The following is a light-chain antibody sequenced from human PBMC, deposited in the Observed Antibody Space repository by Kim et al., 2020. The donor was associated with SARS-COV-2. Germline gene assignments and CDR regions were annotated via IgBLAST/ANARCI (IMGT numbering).Light chain of an antibody. CDR3: MQGIHPIT. J-gene: IGKJ5*01. Sequence: DVVMTQSPLSLPVTLGQPASISYRSSQSLEYSDGNTYLNWFQQRPGQSPRRLSYKVSNRDSGVPDRFSGSGSGTDFTLKISRVEAEDVGVYYCMQGIHPITFGQGTRLEIK. CDR2: KVS. CDR1: QSLEYSDGNTY. V-gene: IGKV2-30*01.